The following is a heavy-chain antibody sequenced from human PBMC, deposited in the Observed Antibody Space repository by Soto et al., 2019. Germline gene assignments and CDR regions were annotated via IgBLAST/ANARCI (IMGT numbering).Heavy chain of an antibody. Sequence: ASVKVSCKASGYTFTSYGITWVRQAPGQGLEWMGWISAYNGNTNYAQKLQGRVTMTTDTSTSTAYMELSSLRSEDTAVYYCADSSGLGWFDPWGQGTLVTVSS. CDR3: ADSSGLGWFDP. J-gene: IGHJ5*02. V-gene: IGHV1-18*01. D-gene: IGHD3-22*01. CDR2: ISAYNGNT. CDR1: GYTFTSYG.